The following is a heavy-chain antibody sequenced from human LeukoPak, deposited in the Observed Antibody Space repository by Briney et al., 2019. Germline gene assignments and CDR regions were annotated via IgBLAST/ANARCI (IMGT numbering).Heavy chain of an antibody. CDR1: GFTFSLYW. Sequence: GGSLRLSCEASGFTFSLYWMSWVRQAPGKGLEWVANIKRDGSEKYYVDSVKGRFAISRDNAKNSLYLQMNSLRADDTAVYYCARDGDTSGYTDWGQGTLVTVSS. D-gene: IGHD3-22*01. V-gene: IGHV3-7*01. CDR3: ARDGDTSGYTD. CDR2: IKRDGSEK. J-gene: IGHJ4*02.